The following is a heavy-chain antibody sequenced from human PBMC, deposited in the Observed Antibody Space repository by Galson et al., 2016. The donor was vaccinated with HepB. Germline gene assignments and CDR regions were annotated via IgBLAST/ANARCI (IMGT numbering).Heavy chain of an antibody. V-gene: IGHV4-4*02. J-gene: IGHJ4*02. Sequence: ETLSLTCAVSGDSISNNYWWTWVRQFPGQGLEWIGEIYQTGTAHYNPSFTSRATISIDKSKNEISLRLASVTAADTAVYYCTRGTLGSVATMAFDYWGQGTLVTVSA. CDR2: IYQTGTA. D-gene: IGHD4/OR15-4a*01. CDR1: GDSISNNYW. CDR3: TRGTLGSVATMAFDY.